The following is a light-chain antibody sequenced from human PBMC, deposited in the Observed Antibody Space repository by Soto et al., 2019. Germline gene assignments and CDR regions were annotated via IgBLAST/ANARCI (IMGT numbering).Light chain of an antibody. Sequence: EIVMTQSPATLSVSPGERASLSCRASQSVSSNLAWYQQKPGQTPRLLIYATSTRATGIPARFSGSGSGTEFTLTISSLRSEDFAVYYCQHYNNWPLTFGGGTKVDIK. J-gene: IGKJ4*01. CDR2: ATS. CDR3: QHYNNWPLT. CDR1: QSVSSN. V-gene: IGKV3-15*01.